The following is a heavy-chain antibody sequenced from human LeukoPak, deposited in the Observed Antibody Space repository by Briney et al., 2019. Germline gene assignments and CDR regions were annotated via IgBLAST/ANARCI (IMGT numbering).Heavy chain of an antibody. CDR3: VRGGCSGGSCYYYFDY. D-gene: IGHD2-15*01. J-gene: IGHJ4*02. CDR2: INHSGST. V-gene: IGHV4-34*01. Sequence: SETLSLTCAVYGGSFSGYYWSWIRQPPGKGLEWIGEINHSGSTNYNPSLKSRVTISVDTSKNQFSLKLSSVTAADTAVYYCVRGGCSGGSCYYYFDYWGQGTLVTVSS. CDR1: GGSFSGYY.